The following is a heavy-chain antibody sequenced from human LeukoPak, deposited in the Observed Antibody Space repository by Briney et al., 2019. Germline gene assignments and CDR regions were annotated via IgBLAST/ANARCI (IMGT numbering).Heavy chain of an antibody. CDR3: ARAGNVAGSGFGAQCWFDP. J-gene: IGHJ5*02. V-gene: IGHV1-2*02. CDR2: INPNSGGT. Sequence: GASVKVSCKASGYTFTGYYMHWVRQAPGQGLEWMGWINPNSGGTNYAQKFQGRVTMTRDTCISTAYMELSRLRSDDTAVYYCARAGNVAGSGFGAQCWFDPWGQGTLVTVSS. CDR1: GYTFTGYY. D-gene: IGHD1-26*01.